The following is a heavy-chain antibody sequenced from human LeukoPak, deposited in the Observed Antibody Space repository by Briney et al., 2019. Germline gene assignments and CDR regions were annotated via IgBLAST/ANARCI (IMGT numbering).Heavy chain of an antibody. CDR3: AKAGPYSSSSPDY. Sequence: GRSLRLSCAASGFTSSSYGMHWVRQAPGKGLEWVAVISYDGSNKYYADSVKGRFTISRDNSKNTLYLQMNSLRAEDTAVYYCAKAGPYSSSSPDYWGQGTLVTVSS. CDR1: GFTSSSYG. V-gene: IGHV3-30*18. D-gene: IGHD6-13*01. J-gene: IGHJ4*02. CDR2: ISYDGSNK.